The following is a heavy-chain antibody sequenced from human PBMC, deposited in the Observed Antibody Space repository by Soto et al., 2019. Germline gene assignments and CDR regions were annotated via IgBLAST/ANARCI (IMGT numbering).Heavy chain of an antibody. D-gene: IGHD2-2*01. J-gene: IGHJ6*02. V-gene: IGHV5-51*01. Sequence: RGESLKISCKASGYSFSNYWIGWVRQMPGKGLEWMAIINPGDSETRYSPSFQGQVTISADKSLSTAYLQWSSLKASGTAMYYCASHSEYCSSTSCRGYYYYYGMDVWGQGTTVTVSS. CDR2: INPGDSET. CDR3: ASHSEYCSSTSCRGYYYYYGMDV. CDR1: GYSFSNYW.